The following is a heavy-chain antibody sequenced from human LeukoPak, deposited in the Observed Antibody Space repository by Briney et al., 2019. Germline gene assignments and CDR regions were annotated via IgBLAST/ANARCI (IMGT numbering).Heavy chain of an antibody. J-gene: IGHJ4*02. CDR2: FYSGGST. CDR1: GFTVSSNY. CDR3: AKSSGSHWGFDY. V-gene: IGHV3-53*01. Sequence: GGSLRISCAASGFTVSSNYMSWVRQAPGKGLEWVSVFYSGGSTYYADSVKGRFTISRDSSKNTLYLQMNSLRAEDTAVYYCAKSSGSHWGFDYWGQGTLVTVSS. D-gene: IGHD1-26*01.